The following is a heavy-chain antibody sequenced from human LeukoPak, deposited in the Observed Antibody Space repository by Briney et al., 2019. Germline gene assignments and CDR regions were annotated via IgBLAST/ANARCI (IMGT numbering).Heavy chain of an antibody. J-gene: IGHJ4*02. CDR3: ARASRYGGLDY. D-gene: IGHD3-16*02. V-gene: IGHV4-34*01. Sequence: PSETLSLTCAVYGGSFSGYYWSWIRQPPGKGLEWIGEINHSGSTNYNPSLKSRVTISVDTSKNQFSLKLSSVTAADTAVNYCARASRYGGLDYWGQGTLVTVSS. CDR2: INHSGST. CDR1: GGSFSGYY.